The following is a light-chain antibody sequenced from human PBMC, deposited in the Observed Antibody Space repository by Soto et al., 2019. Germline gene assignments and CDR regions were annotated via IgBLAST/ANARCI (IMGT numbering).Light chain of an antibody. CDR1: QGISNY. J-gene: IGKJ3*01. V-gene: IGKV1-27*01. CDR2: AAS. Sequence: DLQMTQSPSSLSASVGDRVTITCRAGQGISNYLAWYQQRPGRAPKLLIYAASTLQSGVPSRFSGSGSGTDFTLTISSLQPEDVGTYFCQRYNGAPFTFGPGTKVAI. CDR3: QRYNGAPFT.